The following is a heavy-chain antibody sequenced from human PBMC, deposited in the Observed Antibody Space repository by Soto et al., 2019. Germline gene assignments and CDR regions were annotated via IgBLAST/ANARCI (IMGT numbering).Heavy chain of an antibody. CDR2: RSYDGSNK. CDR3: VGGQYYFDY. J-gene: IGHJ4*02. CDR1: GFPFTTYG. V-gene: IGHV3-30*03. D-gene: IGHD3-10*01. Sequence: QVQLVESGGGVVQPGRSLRLSCAASGFPFTTYGMHWVREVPGKGLEWVAVRSYDGSNKYYADSVKGRFTISRDNSKNALYLQMNSLRPEDTALYYCVGGQYYFDYRGQGTLVTVSS.